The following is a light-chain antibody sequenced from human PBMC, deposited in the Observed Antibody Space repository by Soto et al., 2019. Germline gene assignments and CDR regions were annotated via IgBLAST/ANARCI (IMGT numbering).Light chain of an antibody. Sequence: EIVLTQSPGTLSLSPGERATLSCRASQSVSSSYLAWYQQKPGQAPRRLIYAASSRATGIPDRFSGSGSGTDFTLTISRLEPEDFAVYYCQQYGSSLFTFGPGTKVDI. CDR1: QSVSSSY. CDR2: AAS. J-gene: IGKJ3*01. CDR3: QQYGSSLFT. V-gene: IGKV3-20*01.